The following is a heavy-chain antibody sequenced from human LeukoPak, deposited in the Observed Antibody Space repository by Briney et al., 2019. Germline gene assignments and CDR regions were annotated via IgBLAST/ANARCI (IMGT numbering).Heavy chain of an antibody. D-gene: IGHD6-13*01. CDR3: ARGTWAAAGYY. CDR1: GYSFTGYY. Sequence: GASVRVSCKASGYSFTGYYIHWVRQAPGQGLEWMGIINPSGGSTSYAQKFQGRVTMTRDMSTSTVYMELSSLRSEDTAVYYCARGTWAAAGYYWGQGTLVTVSS. CDR2: INPSGGST. J-gene: IGHJ4*02. V-gene: IGHV1-46*01.